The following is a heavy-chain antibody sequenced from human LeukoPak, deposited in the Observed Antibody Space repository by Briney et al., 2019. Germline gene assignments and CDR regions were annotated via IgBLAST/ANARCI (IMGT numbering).Heavy chain of an antibody. J-gene: IGHJ4*02. Sequence: ASVKVSCKASGYTFTSYGISWVRQAPGQGLEWMGWISAYNGNTNYAQKLQGRVTMTTDTSTSTAYMELRSLRSDDTAVYYCAREAKDYYDSSGYYYVFDYWGQGTLVIVSS. CDR1: GYTFTSYG. CDR3: AREAKDYYDSSGYYYVFDY. D-gene: IGHD3-22*01. CDR2: ISAYNGNT. V-gene: IGHV1-18*01.